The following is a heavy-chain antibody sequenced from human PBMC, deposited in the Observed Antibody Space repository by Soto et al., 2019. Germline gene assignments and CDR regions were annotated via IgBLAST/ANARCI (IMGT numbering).Heavy chain of an antibody. D-gene: IGHD6-25*01. CDR3: VRAFAAVQD. CDR2: VTPGGRT. V-gene: IGHV4-34*01. J-gene: IGHJ4*02. CDR1: GGSFSGYY. Sequence: PSETLSLTCAVYGGSFSGYYLSWVRQPPGKGLESVGEVTPGGRTNYNPSLKSRVTISVDTSRDLLSLSLTSVTAADTAVYFCVRAFAAVQDWVQGTLVTVSS.